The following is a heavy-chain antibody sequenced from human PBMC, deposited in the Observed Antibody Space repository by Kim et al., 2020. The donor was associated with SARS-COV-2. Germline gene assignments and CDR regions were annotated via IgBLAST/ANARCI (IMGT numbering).Heavy chain of an antibody. Sequence: SVKVSCKASGGTFSSYAISWVRQAPGQGLAWMGRIIPILCIANYAHKFQGRVPITADKSTSTAYMELSSLRSEDTAVYYFARGAAAGYNWFDHWGQGTLVTVSS. CDR1: GGTFSSYA. CDR3: ARGAAAGYNWFDH. V-gene: IGHV1-69*04. CDR2: IIPILCIA. J-gene: IGHJ5*02. D-gene: IGHD6-13*01.